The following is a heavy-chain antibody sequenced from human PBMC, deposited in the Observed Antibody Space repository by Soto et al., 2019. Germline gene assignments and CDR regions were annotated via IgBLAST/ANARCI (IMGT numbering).Heavy chain of an antibody. Sequence: SETLSLTCAVYGGSFSGYYWSWIRQPPGKGLEWIGEINHSGSTNYNPSLKSRVTISVDTSKNQFSLKLSSVTAADTAVYYCARAILWAAAGTSYWFDPWGQGTLVTVSS. CDR1: GGSFSGYY. V-gene: IGHV4-34*01. CDR2: INHSGST. J-gene: IGHJ5*02. D-gene: IGHD6-13*01. CDR3: ARAILWAAAGTSYWFDP.